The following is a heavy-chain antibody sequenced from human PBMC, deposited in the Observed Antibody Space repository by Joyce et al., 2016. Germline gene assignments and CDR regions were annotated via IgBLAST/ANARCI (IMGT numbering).Heavy chain of an antibody. V-gene: IGHV3-30*04. J-gene: IGHJ6*02. CDR1: GFTFSNYA. D-gene: IGHD3-3*01. Sequence: QVQLVESGGGVVQPGRSLRLSCAASGFTFSNYALHWVRQASGKGLEWVAVISYDGSSKFYADSLKGRFTISRDNSKNTLYLQMNSLRAGDTAVYYCARDNAPLFGVDYYYYNMDVWGQGTTVTVSS. CDR2: ISYDGSSK. CDR3: ARDNAPLFGVDYYYYNMDV.